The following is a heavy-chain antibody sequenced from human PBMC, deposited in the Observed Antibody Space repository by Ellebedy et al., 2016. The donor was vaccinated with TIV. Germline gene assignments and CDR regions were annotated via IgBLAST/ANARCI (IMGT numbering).Heavy chain of an antibody. CDR1: GYTFTAYY. Sequence: AASVKVSCKTSGYTFTAYYMHWVRQAPGQGLEWMGWIDPNSGATNYAQRFQGRVTLTRDTSISTAYMELSRLRSDDTAVYYCASFRIAALEDGYYHYDMDVWGQGTTVTVSS. D-gene: IGHD6-6*01. J-gene: IGHJ6*02. CDR3: ASFRIAALEDGYYHYDMDV. CDR2: IDPNSGAT. V-gene: IGHV1-2*02.